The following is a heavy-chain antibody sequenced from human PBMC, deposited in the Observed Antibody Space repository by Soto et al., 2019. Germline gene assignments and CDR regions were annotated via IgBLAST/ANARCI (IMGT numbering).Heavy chain of an antibody. J-gene: IGHJ1*01. CDR1: GFTFSSYW. Sequence: GSLRLSCAASGFTFSSYWMSWVRQAPGKGLEWVANIKQDGSEKYYVDSVKGRFTISRDNAKNSLYLQMNSLRAEDTAVYYCAREDEDIVVVPAANPIRFQHWGQGTLVTVSS. D-gene: IGHD2-2*01. V-gene: IGHV3-7*01. CDR2: IKQDGSEK. CDR3: AREDEDIVVVPAANPIRFQH.